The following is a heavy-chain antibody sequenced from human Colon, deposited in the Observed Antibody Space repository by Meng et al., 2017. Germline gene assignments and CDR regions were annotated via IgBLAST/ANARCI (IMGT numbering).Heavy chain of an antibody. CDR3: ARGDIAARLQS. D-gene: IGHD6-6*01. Sequence: LSCAVYGGSCSGYYWSWIRQPPGKGLEWIGEINHSGSINYNPSLKSRVTISVDTSKNQFSLKRTSVTAADTAIYDCARGDIAARLQSWGQGTLVTVSS. CDR1: GGSCSGYY. CDR2: INHSGSI. J-gene: IGHJ5*02. V-gene: IGHV4-34*01.